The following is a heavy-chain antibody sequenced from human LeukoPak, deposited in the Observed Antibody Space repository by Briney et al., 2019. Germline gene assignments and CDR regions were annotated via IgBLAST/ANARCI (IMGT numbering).Heavy chain of an antibody. Sequence: PSETLSLTCTVSGGSISRYYWSWIRQPPGTGLEWIGYIYYTGRADYNPSLKSRVSMSVDTSKNQFSLRVNSMTTADTAVYYCARGDFWSGAPTDWGQGTLVTVSS. D-gene: IGHD3-3*01. CDR3: ARGDFWSGAPTD. CDR2: IYYTGRA. CDR1: GGSISRYY. J-gene: IGHJ4*02. V-gene: IGHV4-59*01.